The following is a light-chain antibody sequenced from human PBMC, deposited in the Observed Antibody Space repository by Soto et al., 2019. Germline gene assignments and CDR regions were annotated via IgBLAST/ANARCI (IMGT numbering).Light chain of an antibody. V-gene: IGKV1-12*01. Sequence: DLQLTQSPSSVSASVGDRVTITCRASQDITKWLAWHQQKPGKAPKLLIYGASTLQSGVPSRFSGSGSGTHFTLSINSLQPEDFATYYCQQADNFPPTFGGGTKVEIK. J-gene: IGKJ4*01. CDR3: QQADNFPPT. CDR2: GAS. CDR1: QDITKW.